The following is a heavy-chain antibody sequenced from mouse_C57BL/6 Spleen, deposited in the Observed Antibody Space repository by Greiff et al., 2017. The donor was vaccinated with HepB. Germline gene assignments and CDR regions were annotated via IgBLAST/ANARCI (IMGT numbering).Heavy chain of an antibody. CDR2: IYPGDGDT. Sequence: QVQLKESGPELVKPGASVKISCKASGYAFSSSWMNWVKQRPGKGLEWIGRIYPGDGDTNYNGKFKGKATLTADKSSSTAYMQLSSLTSEDSAVYFCARSLGRDYWGQGTTLTVSS. V-gene: IGHV1-82*01. J-gene: IGHJ2*01. D-gene: IGHD4-1*01. CDR3: ARSLGRDY. CDR1: GYAFSSSW.